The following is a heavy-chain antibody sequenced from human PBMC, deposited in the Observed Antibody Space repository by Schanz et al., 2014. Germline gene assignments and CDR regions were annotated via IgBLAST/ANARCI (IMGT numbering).Heavy chain of an antibody. CDR2: VSRSTPDI. J-gene: IGHJ4*02. V-gene: IGHV3-48*01. D-gene: IGHD3-3*01. Sequence: EVQLLESGGGLVQPGGSLRLSCEASGFSFGNYGMSWVRQAPGKGLEWVSYVSRSTPDIYYADSVKGRFTMSRDNAKNSVFLQMNSLRAEDTAVYYCVRDSFFAFDYWGQGTLVNVSS. CDR3: VRDSFFAFDY. CDR1: GFSFGNYG.